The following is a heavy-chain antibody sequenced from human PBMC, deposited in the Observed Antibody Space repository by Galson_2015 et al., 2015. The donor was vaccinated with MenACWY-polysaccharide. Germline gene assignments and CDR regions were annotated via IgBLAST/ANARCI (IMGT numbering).Heavy chain of an antibody. V-gene: IGHV3-23*01. J-gene: IGHJ4*02. CDR2: LSPSAGDT. D-gene: IGHD3-10*01. CDR3: AKGAAHYGSGNYYDY. CDR1: GFDFSSYA. Sequence: LSLSCAASGFDFSSYAMSWVRQAPGPGPEWVSGLSPSAGDTFYADSVRGRFTISRDNSTNTLYLQMNSLRAEDTALYYCAKGAAHYGSGNYYDYWGQGTQVTVSS.